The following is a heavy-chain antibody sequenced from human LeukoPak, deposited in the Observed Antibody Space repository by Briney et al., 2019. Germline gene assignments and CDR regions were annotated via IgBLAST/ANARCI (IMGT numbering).Heavy chain of an antibody. CDR2: IWSDGTNK. V-gene: IGHV3-33*01. CDR1: GFTFSTFG. CDR3: ARDNYGDYTIDY. Sequence: GGSLRLSCAASGFTFSTFGMHWVRQAPGKGLEWVAVIWSDGTNKYYEDSVKGRFTISRDNSQNSLFLQMNSLRAEDTAVYYCARDNYGDYTIDYWGQGTLVAVSS. D-gene: IGHD4-17*01. J-gene: IGHJ4*02.